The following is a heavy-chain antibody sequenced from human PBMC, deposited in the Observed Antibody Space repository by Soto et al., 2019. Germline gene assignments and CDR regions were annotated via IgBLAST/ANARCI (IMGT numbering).Heavy chain of an antibody. V-gene: IGHV1-18*01. CDR1: GYTFTSYG. J-gene: IGHJ3*02. CDR3: ARDGSSRWYLDAFDI. Sequence: ASVKVSCKASGYTFTSYGISWVRQAPGQGLEWMGWISAYNGNTNYAQKLQGRVTMTTDTSTSTAYMELSSLRSEDTAVYYCARDGSSRWYLDAFDIWGQGTMVTVSS. D-gene: IGHD6-13*01. CDR2: ISAYNGNT.